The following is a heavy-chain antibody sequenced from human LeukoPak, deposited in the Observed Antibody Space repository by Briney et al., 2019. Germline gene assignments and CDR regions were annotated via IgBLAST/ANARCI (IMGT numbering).Heavy chain of an antibody. Sequence: GGSLRLSCVAYGFTFGSFGMHGVRQAPGKGLDWVAVIAYDGSDENYADSVKGRFTISRDNFKNTLYLQMNSLGPEDTAMYYCAKDVMAVAGTLGFDCWGQGALVTVSS. V-gene: IGHV3-30*04. D-gene: IGHD6-19*01. J-gene: IGHJ4*02. CDR2: IAYDGSDE. CDR1: GFTFGSFG. CDR3: AKDVMAVAGTLGFDC.